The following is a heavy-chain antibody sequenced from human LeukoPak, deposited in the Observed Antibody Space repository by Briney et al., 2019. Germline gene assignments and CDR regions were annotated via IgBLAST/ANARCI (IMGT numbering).Heavy chain of an antibody. CDR1: GFTVSSNY. V-gene: IGHV3-53*01. Sequence: PGGSLRLSCAASGFTVSSNYMSWVRQAPGKGLEWVSVIYSGGSTYYADSVKGQFTISRDNSKNTLYLQMNSLRAEDTAVYYCARKTTVTKGGAFDIWGQGTMVTVSS. J-gene: IGHJ3*02. CDR3: ARKTTVTKGGAFDI. CDR2: IYSGGST. D-gene: IGHD4-17*01.